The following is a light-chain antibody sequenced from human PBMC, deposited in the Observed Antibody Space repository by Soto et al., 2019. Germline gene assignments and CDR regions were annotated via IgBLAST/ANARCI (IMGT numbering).Light chain of an antibody. CDR2: GAS. J-gene: IGKJ4*01. Sequence: EIVLTQSPGTLSLSPGERASLSCRARQSVSSSYLAWCQQKPGQAPRLLIYGASSRATGIPDRFSGSGSGTDFTLTISRLEPEDFAVYYCQQYGSSALTFGGGTKVEIK. CDR1: QSVSSSY. CDR3: QQYGSSALT. V-gene: IGKV3-20*01.